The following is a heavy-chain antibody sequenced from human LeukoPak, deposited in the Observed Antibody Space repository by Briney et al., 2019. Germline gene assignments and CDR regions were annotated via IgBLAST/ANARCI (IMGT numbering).Heavy chain of an antibody. V-gene: IGHV1-8*01. J-gene: IGHJ4*02. CDR3: ATAGSLGDYK. CDR2: MNPKNGNT. Sequence: ASVKVSCKSSGYTFTTFDINWVRQASEQGLEYMGWMNPKNGNTGYAQKFQGRVAMTRSLSITTSYMELSNLTSEDTAVYYCATAGSLGDYKWGQGSLVTVSS. D-gene: IGHD4-17*01. CDR1: GYTFTTFD.